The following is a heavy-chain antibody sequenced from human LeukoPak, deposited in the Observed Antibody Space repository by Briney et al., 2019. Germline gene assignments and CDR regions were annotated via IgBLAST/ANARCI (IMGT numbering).Heavy chain of an antibody. CDR2: IYYSGTT. CDR3: ARSSPTYYYDSSGYYPLGY. J-gene: IGHJ4*02. D-gene: IGHD3-22*01. Sequence: SETLSLTCTVSGGSISSHYWSWIRQPPGKGLEWIGYIYYSGTTNYNPSLKSRVTISVDTSKNQFSLKLSSVTAADTAVYYCARSSPTYYYDSSGYYPLGYWGQGTLVTVSS. V-gene: IGHV4-59*08. CDR1: GGSISSHY.